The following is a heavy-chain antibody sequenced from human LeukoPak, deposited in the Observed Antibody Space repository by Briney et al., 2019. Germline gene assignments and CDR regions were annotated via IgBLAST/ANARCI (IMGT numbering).Heavy chain of an antibody. Sequence: PGGSLRLSCAASGFTFSSYAMSWVRQAPGKGLEWVSAISGSGGSTYYADSVKGRFTISRDNSKNTLYLQMNSLRAEDTAVYYCARDQGGPDAFDIWGQGTMVTVSS. J-gene: IGHJ3*02. V-gene: IGHV3-23*01. CDR1: GFTFSSYA. D-gene: IGHD1-26*01. CDR3: ARDQGGPDAFDI. CDR2: ISGSGGST.